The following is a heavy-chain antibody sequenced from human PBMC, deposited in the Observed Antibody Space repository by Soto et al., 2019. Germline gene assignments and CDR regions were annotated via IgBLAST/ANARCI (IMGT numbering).Heavy chain of an antibody. J-gene: IGHJ4*02. CDR3: VRVYSSLSSYDY. CDR2: ISSDGSRT. V-gene: IGHV3-74*01. CDR1: GFTFSTFW. D-gene: IGHD5-18*01. Sequence: EVQLVESGGGLVQPGGSLRLSCAASGFTFSTFWMHWVRQAPGKGLVWVSRISSDGSRTSYADSVKGRFTISRDNAKNTSYMQMNSLRAEDTAIYYCVRVYSSLSSYDYWGQGTLVTVSS.